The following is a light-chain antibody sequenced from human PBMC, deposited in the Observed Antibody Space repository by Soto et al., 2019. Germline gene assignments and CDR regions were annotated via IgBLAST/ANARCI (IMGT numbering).Light chain of an antibody. Sequence: DMAMTQSPATLSVSPGERATLSCRASQSISSNLAWYQQKPGQSPRLLIYGASTRATGVPARFSGSGSGTEFTLTISSLQSEDFAVYYCQQYNRWPPGLFTFGPGTKVDIK. CDR3: QQYNRWPPGLFT. CDR2: GAS. V-gene: IGKV3-15*01. CDR1: QSISSN. J-gene: IGKJ3*01.